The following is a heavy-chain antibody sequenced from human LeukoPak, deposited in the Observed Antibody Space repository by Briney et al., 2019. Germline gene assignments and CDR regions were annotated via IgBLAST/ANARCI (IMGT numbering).Heavy chain of an antibody. D-gene: IGHD4-17*01. J-gene: IGHJ4*02. Sequence: SETLSLTCTVSGDSISSSIYYWGWIRQPPGKGLEWIGNIYYSGGTYYNPSLKSRVTISLDTSKIQFSLKLNSVTAADTAVYYCARLVAGYGALDYWGQGTLVTVSS. CDR2: IYYSGGT. CDR3: ARLVAGYGALDY. CDR1: GDSISSSIYY. V-gene: IGHV4-39*07.